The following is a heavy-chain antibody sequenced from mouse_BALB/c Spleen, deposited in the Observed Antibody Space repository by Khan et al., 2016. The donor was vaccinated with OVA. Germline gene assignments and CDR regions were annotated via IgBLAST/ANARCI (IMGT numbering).Heavy chain of an antibody. V-gene: IGHV1S136*01. CDR1: GYTFTNYV. CDR3: RREAANWYFSIAY. J-gene: IGHJ3*01. D-gene: IGHD4-1*01. CDR2: INPDNDGI. Sequence: VQLQQPGPDLVKPGASVKMSCKASGYTFTNYVIHWVKQKPGQGLEWIGYINPDNDGIRFNEKFKGKATLTSDKSSSTAYLELSSLTSEDSAVYYGRREAANWYFSIAYWGQGTLVTVSA.